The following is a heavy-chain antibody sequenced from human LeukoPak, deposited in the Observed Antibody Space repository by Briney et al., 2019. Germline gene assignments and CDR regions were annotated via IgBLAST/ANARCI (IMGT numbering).Heavy chain of an antibody. V-gene: IGHV1-46*01. D-gene: IGHD2-2*02. J-gene: IGHJ6*02. Sequence: GASVKVSCKASGYIFTNYYMHWVRQAPGQGLEWMGIINPSGGSTSYAQKFQGRVTMTRDTSTSTVYMELRSLRSDDTAVYYCARPSFHCSSTSCYTGYGMDVWGQGTTVTVSS. CDR1: GYIFTNYY. CDR2: INPSGGST. CDR3: ARPSFHCSSTSCYTGYGMDV.